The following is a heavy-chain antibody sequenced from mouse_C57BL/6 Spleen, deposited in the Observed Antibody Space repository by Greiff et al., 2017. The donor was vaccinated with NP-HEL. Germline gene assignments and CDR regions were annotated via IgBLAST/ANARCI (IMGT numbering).Heavy chain of an antibody. CDR3: ARNYYGSSYGFAY. CDR2: ISSGSSTI. CDR1: GFTFSDYG. D-gene: IGHD1-1*01. J-gene: IGHJ3*01. V-gene: IGHV5-17*01. Sequence: EVKLVESGGGLVKPGGSLKLSCAASGFTFSDYGMHWVRQAPEKGLEWVAYISSGSSTIYYADTVKGRFTISRDNAKNTLFLQMTSLRSEDTAMYYCARNYYGSSYGFAYWGQGTLVTVSA.